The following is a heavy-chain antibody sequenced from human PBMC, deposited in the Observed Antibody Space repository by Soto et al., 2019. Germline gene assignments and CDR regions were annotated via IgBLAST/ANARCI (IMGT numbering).Heavy chain of an antibody. V-gene: IGHV3-23*01. J-gene: IGHJ4*02. Sequence: EVQLLESGGGLVQPGGSLRLSCAASGFTFSSYAMSWVRQAPGKGLEWVSAISGSGGSTYYADSVKGRFTISRDHSKNTLDLQMNSLRAEDTAVYYCAKGGRRGYSSGWPFDYWGQGTLVTVSS. CDR1: GFTFSSYA. D-gene: IGHD6-19*01. CDR3: AKGGRRGYSSGWPFDY. CDR2: ISGSGGST.